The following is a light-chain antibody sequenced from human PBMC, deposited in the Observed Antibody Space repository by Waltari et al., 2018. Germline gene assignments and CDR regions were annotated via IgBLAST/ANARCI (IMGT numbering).Light chain of an antibody. J-gene: IGKJ2*01. CDR1: HSVLETSANKNY. Sequence: DIVMTQSPDSLAVSLGERATIHCKSSHSVLETSANKNYLAWYQQRPGQSPKMLFYWASVREAGVPGRLSASGSGTDFTLTINSLQAEDVSVYFCQQYFSGHTFGQGTKLEIK. CDR3: QQYFSGHT. CDR2: WAS. V-gene: IGKV4-1*01.